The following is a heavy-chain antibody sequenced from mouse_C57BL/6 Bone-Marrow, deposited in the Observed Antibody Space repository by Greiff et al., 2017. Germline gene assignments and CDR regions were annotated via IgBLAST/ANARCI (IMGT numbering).Heavy chain of an antibody. Sequence: VQLQQSGPELVKPGASVKMSCKASGYTFTDYYMHWVKQSHGKSLEWIGYIYPNNGGNGYNQKFKGTATLTVYKSATTDYMELRSLTSEDSAVYYCAREPVFYYWGNDTTLTVSS. CDR1: GYTFTDYY. CDR3: AREPVFYY. J-gene: IGHJ2*01. CDR2: IYPNNGGN. V-gene: IGHV1-34*01.